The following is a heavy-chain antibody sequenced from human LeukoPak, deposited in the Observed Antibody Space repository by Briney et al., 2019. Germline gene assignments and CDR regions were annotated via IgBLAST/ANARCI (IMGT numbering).Heavy chain of an antibody. D-gene: IGHD2-2*01. V-gene: IGHV4-4*07. CDR1: GGSISSYY. Sequence: PSETLSLTCTVSGGSISSYYWSWIRQPAGKGLEWIGRIYTSGSTNYNPSLKSRVTMSVDTSKNQFSLKLSSVTAADTAVYYCARDIGVYCSSTSCHPFDYWGQGTLVTVSS. J-gene: IGHJ4*02. CDR3: ARDIGVYCSSTSCHPFDY. CDR2: IYTSGST.